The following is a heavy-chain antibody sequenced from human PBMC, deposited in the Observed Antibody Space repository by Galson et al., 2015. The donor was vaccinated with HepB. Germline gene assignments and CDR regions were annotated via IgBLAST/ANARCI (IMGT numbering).Heavy chain of an antibody. D-gene: IGHD3-3*02. J-gene: IGHJ4*01. CDR3: AREGRHCY. Sequence: SLRLSCADSAFIFRTYNLNWVRQAPGTVLGWVAYVSRSSTYINYADSLQGRFTLSSDNAKSSLHLQVNRLRAAASAVYYCAREGRHCYWGHGALVTVSA. V-gene: IGHV3-21*01. CDR2: VSRSSTYI. CDR1: AFIFRTYN.